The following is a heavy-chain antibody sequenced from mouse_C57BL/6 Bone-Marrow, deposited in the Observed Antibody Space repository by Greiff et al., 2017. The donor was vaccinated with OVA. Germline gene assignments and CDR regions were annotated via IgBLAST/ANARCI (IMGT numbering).Heavy chain of an antibody. CDR3: ARETDYYGSSYYFDY. D-gene: IGHD1-1*01. CDR2: INPSNGGT. CDR1: GYTFTSYW. Sequence: QVHVKQPGTELVKPGASVKLSCKASGYTFTSYWMHWVKQRPGQGLEWIGNINPSNGGTNYNEKFKSKATLTVDKSSSTAYMQLSSLTSEDSAVYYCARETDYYGSSYYFDYWGQGTTLTGSS. J-gene: IGHJ2*01. V-gene: IGHV1-53*01.